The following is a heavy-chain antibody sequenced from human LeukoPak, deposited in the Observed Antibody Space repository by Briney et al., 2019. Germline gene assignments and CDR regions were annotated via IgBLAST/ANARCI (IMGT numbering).Heavy chain of an antibody. CDR3: ANRGTKWLPPPTDAFDV. J-gene: IGHJ3*01. CDR2: ISSGGGTT. D-gene: IGHD2-8*01. V-gene: IGHV3-23*01. CDR1: GFSYSRHA. Sequence: GGSLRLSCAASGFSYSRHAMSRVRQAPGKGLQWVSTISSGGGTTYYGDSVKGRFTISRDNSKNTLYLQMNSLRVDDTAIYYCANRGTKWLPPPTDAFDVWGQGTMVTVSS.